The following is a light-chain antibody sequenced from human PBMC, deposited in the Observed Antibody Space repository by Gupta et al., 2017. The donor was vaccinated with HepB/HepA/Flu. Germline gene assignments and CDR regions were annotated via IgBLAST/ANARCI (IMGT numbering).Light chain of an antibody. J-gene: IGKJ4*01. V-gene: IGKV1-33*01. CDR1: QDINNY. Sequence: DIQMTQSPSPLSASVGDRVTITCQASQDINNYLNWYQQKPGKAPKLLIYDASNLETGVPSRFSGSGSGTDFTLTISSLQPEDVGTYYCQQYDNLPLTFGGGTKVEIK. CDR2: DAS. CDR3: QQYDNLPLT.